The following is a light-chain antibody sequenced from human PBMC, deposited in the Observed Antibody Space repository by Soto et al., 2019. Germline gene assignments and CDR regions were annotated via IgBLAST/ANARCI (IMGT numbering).Light chain of an antibody. CDR1: QSVSSN. CDR2: DVS. J-gene: IGKJ1*01. CDR3: QQRSNWPRT. Sequence: EIVLTQSPATLSLSPGERATLSCRASQSVSSNLAWYQQKPGQAPRLLIYDVSNRATGIPARFSGCGSGTDFTLTISSLQPEDFAVYYCQQRSNWPRTFGLGTKVDIK. V-gene: IGKV3-11*01.